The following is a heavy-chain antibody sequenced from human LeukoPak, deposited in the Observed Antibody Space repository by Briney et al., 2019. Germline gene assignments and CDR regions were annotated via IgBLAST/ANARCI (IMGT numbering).Heavy chain of an antibody. D-gene: IGHD2-2*01. CDR2: ISGSGGST. Sequence: GGSLRLSCAASGFTFSSYAMCWVRQAPGKGLEWVSAISGSGGSTYYADSVKGRFTISRDNSKNTLYLQMNSLRAEDTAVYYCAKRSVVVPAAMGPAFDYWGQGTLVTVSS. CDR1: GFTFSSYA. V-gene: IGHV3-23*01. CDR3: AKRSVVVPAAMGPAFDY. J-gene: IGHJ4*02.